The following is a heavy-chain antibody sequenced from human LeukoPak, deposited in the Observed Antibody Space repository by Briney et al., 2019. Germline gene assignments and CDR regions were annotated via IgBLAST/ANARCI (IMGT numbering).Heavy chain of an antibody. CDR2: ISYDGSNK. J-gene: IGHJ4*02. D-gene: IGHD3-3*01. V-gene: IGHV3-30-3*01. Sequence: GGSLRLSCAASGFTFSSYAMHWVRQAPGKGLEWVAVISYDGSNKYYADSVKGRFTISRDNSKNTLYLQMNSLRAEDTAVYYCARGRGEEIFGVVITSVYFDYWGQGTLVTVSS. CDR3: ARGRGEEIFGVVITSVYFDY. CDR1: GFTFSSYA.